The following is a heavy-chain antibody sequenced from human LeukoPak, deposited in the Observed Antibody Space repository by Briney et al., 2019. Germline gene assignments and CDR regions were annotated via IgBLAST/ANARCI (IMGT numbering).Heavy chain of an antibody. CDR2: INYRWNT. CDR1: GGSVSSDY. V-gene: IGHV4-39*07. CDR3: ARYIVGGGFAMYYFDY. D-gene: IGHD3-16*01. Sequence: SETLSLTCSVSGGSVSSDYWVWIRQPPGKGLEWIATINYRWNTYHNPTLQSRVAISIDTSKNQFSLDLSSVTAAGTAVYYCARYIVGGGFAMYYFDYWGQGTLVTVSS. J-gene: IGHJ4*02.